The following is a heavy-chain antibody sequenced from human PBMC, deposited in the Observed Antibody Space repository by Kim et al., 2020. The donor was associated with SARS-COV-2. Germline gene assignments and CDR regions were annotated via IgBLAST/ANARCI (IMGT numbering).Heavy chain of an antibody. V-gene: IGHV4-39*01. CDR3: AKYDSSGYYYDAFDI. J-gene: IGHJ3*02. Sequence: SETLSLTCTVSGGSISSSSYYWGWIRQPPGKGLEWIGSIYYSGSTYYNPSLKSRVTISVDTSKNQFSLKLSSVTAADTAVYYCAKYDSSGYYYDAFDIWGQGTMVTVSS. D-gene: IGHD3-22*01. CDR2: IYYSGST. CDR1: GGSISSSSYY.